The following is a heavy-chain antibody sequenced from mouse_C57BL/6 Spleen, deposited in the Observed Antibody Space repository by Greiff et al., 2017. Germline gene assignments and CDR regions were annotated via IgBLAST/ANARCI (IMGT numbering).Heavy chain of an antibody. J-gene: IGHJ4*01. D-gene: IGHD2-1*01. CDR1: GYTFTSYW. CDR2: IDPSDSYT. Sequence: QVQLQQPGAELVMPGASVKLSCKASGYTFTSYWMHWVKQRPGQGLEWIGEIDPSDSYTNYNQKFKGKSTLTVDKSSSTAYMQLSSLTSEDSAVYYCARSGIYYGNYDYWGQGTSVTVSS. CDR3: ARSGIYYGNYDY. V-gene: IGHV1-69*01.